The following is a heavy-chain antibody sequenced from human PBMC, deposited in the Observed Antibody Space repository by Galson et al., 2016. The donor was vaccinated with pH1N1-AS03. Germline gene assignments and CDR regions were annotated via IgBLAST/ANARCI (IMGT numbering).Heavy chain of an antibody. Sequence: SVKVSCKASGGTLSNHGISWVRQAPGQGLEWMGGLVPIFRTANYAQKFQGRVTMTADDSADKSTSTAYMELSNLRAEDTGVYYCAREGRFLDWDNYAMDVWGQGTTVIVSS. CDR1: GGTLSNHG. J-gene: IGHJ6*02. V-gene: IGHV1-69*13. D-gene: IGHD3/OR15-3a*01. CDR2: LVPIFRTA. CDR3: AREGRFLDWDNYAMDV.